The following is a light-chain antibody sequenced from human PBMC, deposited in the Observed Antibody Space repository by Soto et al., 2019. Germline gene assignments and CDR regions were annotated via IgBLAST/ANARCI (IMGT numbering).Light chain of an antibody. CDR3: TSYTSSRTVV. V-gene: IGLV2-14*01. Sequence: QSALTQPASVSGSPGQSITISCTGTSSDVGGYNYVSWYQQHPGKAPKLMLYEVTNRPSGVSTRFSGSKSGNTASLTISGLQAEDEADYYGTSYTSSRTVVFGGGTQLTVL. CDR1: SSDVGGYNY. CDR2: EVT. J-gene: IGLJ2*01.